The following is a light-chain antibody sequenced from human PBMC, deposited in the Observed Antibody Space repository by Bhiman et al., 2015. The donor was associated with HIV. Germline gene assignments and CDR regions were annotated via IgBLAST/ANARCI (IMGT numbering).Light chain of an antibody. CDR3: SSYTSSSTYV. Sequence: QSALTQPPSASGSPGQSVAISCTGTSSDISDYNYVSWYQQHPGKAPKLVIYEVSKRPSGVPDRFSGSKSGNTASLTVSGLQAEDEADYYCSSYTSSSTYVFGTGTKVTVL. V-gene: IGLV2-8*01. CDR1: SSDISDYNY. CDR2: EVS. J-gene: IGLJ1*01.